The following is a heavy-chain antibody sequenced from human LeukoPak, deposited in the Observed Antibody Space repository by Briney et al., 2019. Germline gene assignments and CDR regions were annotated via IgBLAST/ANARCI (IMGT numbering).Heavy chain of an antibody. J-gene: IGHJ5*02. V-gene: IGHV1-8*03. CDR1: GYTFTSYD. D-gene: IGHD3-10*01. CDR2: MNPNSGNT. Sequence: GASVKVSCKASGYTFTSYDINWVRQATGQGLEWMGWMNPNSGNTGYAQKFQGRVTITRNTSISTAYMELSSLRSEDTAVYYCARGLLWFGEPIRRNWFDPWGQGTLVTVSS. CDR3: ARGLLWFGEPIRRNWFDP.